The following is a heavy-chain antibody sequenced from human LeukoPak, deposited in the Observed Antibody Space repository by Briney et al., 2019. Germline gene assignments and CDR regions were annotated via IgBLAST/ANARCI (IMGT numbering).Heavy chain of an antibody. D-gene: IGHD4-17*01. J-gene: IGHJ6*02. CDR3: ARDKNDYGDNYGMDV. CDR2: IYSGGST. CDR1: GFNVNSNY. V-gene: IGHV3-66*01. Sequence: GGSLRLSCAASGFNVNSNYMTWVRQAPGKGLEWVSIIYSGGSTFYADSVKGRFTIFRDKSKNTLYLQMNSLRAEDTAAYYCARDKNDYGDNYGMDVWGQGTTVTVSS.